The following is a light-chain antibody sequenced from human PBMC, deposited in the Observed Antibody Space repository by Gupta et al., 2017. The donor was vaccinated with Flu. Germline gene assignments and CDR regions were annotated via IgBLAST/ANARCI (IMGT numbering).Light chain of an antibody. CDR3: IKYHNVPHWSPWT. CDR1: QRGSTK. Sequence: SVSQGERANLSCSASQRGSTKLAWYWKGNGQPPRPRIYGEYSRATGIPARFSGSGFGSEFNLKVNSRHSEEWAVYSCIKYHNVPHWSPWTFGQGTKVEIK. V-gene: IGKV3D-15*01. CDR2: GEY. J-gene: IGKJ1*01.